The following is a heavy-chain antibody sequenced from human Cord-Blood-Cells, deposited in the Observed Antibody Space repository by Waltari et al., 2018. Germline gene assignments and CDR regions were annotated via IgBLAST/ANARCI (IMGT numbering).Heavy chain of an antibody. J-gene: IGHJ4*02. Sequence: QVQLVQSGAEVKKPGASVQVSCKASGYTFTGYYMHWVRPAPGQGLEWMGWINPNSGGTNYAQKFQGRVTMTRDTSISTAYMELSRLRSDDTAVYYCARAGEYSSSTAHFDYWGQGTLVTVSS. V-gene: IGHV1-2*02. CDR2: INPNSGGT. CDR1: GYTFTGYY. CDR3: ARAGEYSSSTAHFDY. D-gene: IGHD6-6*01.